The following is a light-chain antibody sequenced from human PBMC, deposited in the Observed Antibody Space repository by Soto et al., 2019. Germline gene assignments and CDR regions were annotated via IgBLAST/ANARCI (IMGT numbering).Light chain of an antibody. V-gene: IGKV1-6*01. Sequence: AIEMTQSPSSLSASVGDRVTISCRASQGTGNGLGWYQQKPGKAPKLLIYDAFILQSGVPSRFSGSGSGTDFTLTISSLQPEDFATYYCLRDYHGWTFGQGTKVEIK. CDR1: QGTGNG. J-gene: IGKJ1*01. CDR3: LRDYHGWT. CDR2: DAF.